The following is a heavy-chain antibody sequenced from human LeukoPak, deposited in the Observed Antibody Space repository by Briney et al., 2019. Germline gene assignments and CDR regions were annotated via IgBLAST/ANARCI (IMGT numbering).Heavy chain of an antibody. CDR2: IWYDGSNK. D-gene: IGHD6-19*01. V-gene: IGHV3-33*06. Sequence: PGGSLRLSCAASGFTFSSYGMHWVRQAPGKGLEWVAVIWYDGSNKYYADSVKGRFTISRDTSKNTLYLQMNSLRAEDTAVYYCAKATIAVAGRGYFDYWGQGTLVTVSS. CDR3: AKATIAVAGRGYFDY. J-gene: IGHJ4*02. CDR1: GFTFSSYG.